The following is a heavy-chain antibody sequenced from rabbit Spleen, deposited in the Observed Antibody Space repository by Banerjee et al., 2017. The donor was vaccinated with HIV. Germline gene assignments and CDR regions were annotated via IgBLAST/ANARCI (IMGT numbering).Heavy chain of an antibody. CDR3: ARLFAYAGYAGYGYVTLDYFNL. J-gene: IGHJ4*01. CDR2: IYTGDDYT. Sequence: QSLEESGGDLVKPGASLTLTCTASGFSFSRSYYMCWVRQAPGKGLEWIGCIYTGDDYTYYASWAKDRFTISKTSSTTVTLQMTRLTAADTATYFCARLFAYAGYAGYGYVTLDYFNLWGPGTLVTVS. V-gene: IGHV1S40*01. CDR1: GFSFSRSYY. D-gene: IGHD6-1*01.